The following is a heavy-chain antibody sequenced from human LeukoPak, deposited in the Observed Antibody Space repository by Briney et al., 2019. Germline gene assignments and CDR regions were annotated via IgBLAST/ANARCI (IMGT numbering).Heavy chain of an antibody. CDR2: INPNSGGT. Sequence: ASVKVSCKASGYTFTGYYMHWVRQAPGQGLEWMGWINPNSGGTNYAQKFQGRVTMTRDTSISTAYMELSRLRSEDTAVYYCATETYYYDSSGYLIWGQGTMVTVSS. D-gene: IGHD3-22*01. CDR3: ATETYYYDSSGYLI. J-gene: IGHJ3*02. CDR1: GYTFTGYY. V-gene: IGHV1-2*02.